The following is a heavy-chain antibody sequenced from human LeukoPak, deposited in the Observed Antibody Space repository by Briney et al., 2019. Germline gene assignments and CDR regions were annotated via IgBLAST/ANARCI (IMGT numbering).Heavy chain of an antibody. V-gene: IGHV5-51*01. CDR2: IYPGDSDT. D-gene: IGHD3-22*01. Sequence: GESLQISCKGSGYSFTSYWIGWVRQLPGKGLEWMGIIYPGDSDTRYSPSFQGQVTISADKFISTAYLQWSSLKASDTAMYYCARAPRGDSSGYYFLNPWGQGTLVTVSS. CDR3: ARAPRGDSSGYYFLNP. J-gene: IGHJ5*02. CDR1: GYSFTSYW.